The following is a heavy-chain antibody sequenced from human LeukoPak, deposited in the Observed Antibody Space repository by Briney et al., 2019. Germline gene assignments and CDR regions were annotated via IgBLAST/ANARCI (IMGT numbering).Heavy chain of an antibody. CDR1: GYTFTSYG. CDR3: ANSPSGLGLFDP. D-gene: IGHD5-12*01. V-gene: IGHV1-18*01. CDR2: ISAYNGNT. Sequence: ASVKVSCKASGYTFTSYGISWVRQAPGQGLEWMGWISAYNGNTNYAQKLQGRVTMTTDTSTSTAYMELRSLRSDDTVVYYCANSPSGLGLFDPWGQGTLVTVSS. J-gene: IGHJ5*02.